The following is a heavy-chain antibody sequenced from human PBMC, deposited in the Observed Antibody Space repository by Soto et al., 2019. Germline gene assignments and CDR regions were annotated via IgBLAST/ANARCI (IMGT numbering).Heavy chain of an antibody. D-gene: IGHD4-17*01. CDR1: GYTFTTYG. Sequence: ASVKVSFKASGYTFTTYGITWVRQAPGQGLEWMGWTSANNDNTKYAQKFQGRVTLTTDTSTTTAYMELRSLTSDDTAMYYCAKNMAHGEYDDYWGQGTLVTVSS. V-gene: IGHV1-18*01. CDR2: TSANNDNT. J-gene: IGHJ4*02. CDR3: AKNMAHGEYDDY.